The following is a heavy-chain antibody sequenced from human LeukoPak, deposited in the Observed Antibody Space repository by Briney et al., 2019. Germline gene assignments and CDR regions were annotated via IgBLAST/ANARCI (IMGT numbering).Heavy chain of an antibody. CDR1: GYTFTGYY. D-gene: IGHD3-10*01. V-gene: IGHV1-2*02. J-gene: IGHJ5*02. CDR3: ARADVLLWFGELLSAPYNWFDP. CDR2: INPNSGGT. Sequence: ASVKVSCKASGYTFTGYYMHWVRQAPGQGLEWIGWINPNSGGTNYAQKFHGRVTMTRATSISTDDMELSRLRSDDTAVYYCARADVLLWFGELLSAPYNWFDPWGQGTLVTVSS.